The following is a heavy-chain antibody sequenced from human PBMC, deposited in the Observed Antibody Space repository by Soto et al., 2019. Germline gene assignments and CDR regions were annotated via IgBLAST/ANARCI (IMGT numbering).Heavy chain of an antibody. CDR1: GFTFNNFA. Sequence: EVQLMESGGGLERPGGSLRLSCAASGFTFNNFAMIWVRQAPGKGLEWVSAISGSGSNTYYADSVKGRFTISRDNAKNSLYLQMNSLRAEDTAVYYCARVSQWLAYYWGQGTLVTVSS. CDR2: ISGSGSNT. D-gene: IGHD6-19*01. CDR3: ARVSQWLAYY. J-gene: IGHJ4*02. V-gene: IGHV3-23*01.